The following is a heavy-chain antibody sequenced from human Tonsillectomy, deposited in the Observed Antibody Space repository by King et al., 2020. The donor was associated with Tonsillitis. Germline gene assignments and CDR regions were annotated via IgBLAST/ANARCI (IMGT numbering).Heavy chain of an antibody. V-gene: IGHV3-33*05. CDR3: ARDLEPWVGCYYYAMDV. CDR1: GFTFSSYG. CDR2: ISYDGSDK. J-gene: IGHJ6*02. Sequence: VQLVESGGGVVQPGRSLRLSCAASGFTFSSYGIHWVRQAPGKGLEWVAVISYDGSDKYYADSVKGRFTISRDNSKNTLYLQMNSLRADDTAVYYCARDLEPWVGCYYYAMDVWGQGTTVTVSS. D-gene: IGHD1-26*01.